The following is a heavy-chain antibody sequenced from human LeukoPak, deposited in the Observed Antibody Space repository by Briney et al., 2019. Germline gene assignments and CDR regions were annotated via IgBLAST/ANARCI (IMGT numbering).Heavy chain of an antibody. CDR2: ISSSGSTI. CDR1: GLTFSSYE. Sequence: GGSLRLSCAASGLTFSSYEMNWVRQAPGKGLEWVSYISSSGSTIYYADSVKGRFTISRDNAKNSLYLQMNSLRAEDTAVYYCARVKGRGGDFDYWGQGTLVTVSS. V-gene: IGHV3-48*03. CDR3: ARVKGRGGDFDY. J-gene: IGHJ4*02. D-gene: IGHD3-10*01.